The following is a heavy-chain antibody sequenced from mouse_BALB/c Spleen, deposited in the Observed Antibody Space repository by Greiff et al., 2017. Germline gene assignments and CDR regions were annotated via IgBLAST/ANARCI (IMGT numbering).Heavy chain of an antibody. V-gene: IGHV1-80*01. CDR2: IYPGDGDT. CDR3: ARLYYGNSFYAMDY. D-gene: IGHD2-1*01. J-gene: IGHJ4*01. CDR1: GYAFSSYW. Sequence: VQLKESGAELVRPGSSVKISCKASGYAFSSYWMNWVKQRPGQGLEWMGQIYPGDGDTNYNGKFKGKATLTADKSSSTAYMQLSSLTSEDSAVYFCARLYYGNSFYAMDYWGQGTSVTVSS.